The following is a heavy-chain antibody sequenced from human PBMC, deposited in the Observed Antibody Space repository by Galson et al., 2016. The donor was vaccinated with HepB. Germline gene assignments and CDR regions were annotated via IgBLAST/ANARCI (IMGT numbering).Heavy chain of an antibody. CDR2: INPSGRST. CDR1: GNTFTSYY. CDR3: ARDWAYCNGDCYHPADYFDY. Sequence: SVKVSCKASGNTFTSYYIHWVRQPPGQGLEWMGIINPSGRSTTYAQKFQGRVTMTRDTSTSTVYMELSSLRSEDTAVYYCARDWAYCNGDCYHPADYFDYWGPGTLVTVSS. V-gene: IGHV1-46*01. D-gene: IGHD2-21*02. J-gene: IGHJ4*02.